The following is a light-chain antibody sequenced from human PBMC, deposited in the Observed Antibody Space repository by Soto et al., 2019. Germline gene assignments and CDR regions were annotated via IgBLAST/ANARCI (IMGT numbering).Light chain of an antibody. CDR2: GAS. CDR3: QQYGNSRGT. CDR1: QSVRNNY. Sequence: GPTQSPGTLSLYPGERATLSCGASQSVRNNYLAWYQQKPGQAPRLLIYGASSRATGIPDRFSGSGSGTDFTLTISGLEPEDSTVYYCQQYGNSRGTFGQGSKVDIK. V-gene: IGKV3-20*01. J-gene: IGKJ1*01.